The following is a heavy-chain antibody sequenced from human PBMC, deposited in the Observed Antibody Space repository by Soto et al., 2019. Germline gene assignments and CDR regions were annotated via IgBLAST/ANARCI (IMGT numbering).Heavy chain of an antibody. V-gene: IGHV3-23*01. J-gene: IGHJ4*02. D-gene: IGHD2-21*02. CDR1: GFTFSNYA. CDR3: ARESGGDWGYFDF. Sequence: LESGGALVQPGGSLRLSCVASGFTFSNYAMTWVRQTPGKGLERVATIMKSGDTAHYTDSVRGRFTVSRDNSNNVLYLQMNTLRAEDTARYFCARESGGDWGYFDFWGQGTLVTVSS. CDR2: IMKSGDTA.